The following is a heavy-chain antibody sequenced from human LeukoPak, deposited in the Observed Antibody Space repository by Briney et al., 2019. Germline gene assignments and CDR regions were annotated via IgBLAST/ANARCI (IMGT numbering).Heavy chain of an antibody. J-gene: IGHJ4*02. V-gene: IGHV3-15*01. CDR1: GFTFSSAW. CDR2: VLSKTDGGTT. D-gene: IGHD1-26*01. CDR3: TTERRSSGSSSRYDY. Sequence: GGSLRLSCAASGFTFSSAWMTWVRQAPGKRLEWVGRVLSKTDGGTTEYAAPVKGRFIVSRDDSKNTLYLQMNSLKTEDTAVYYCTTERRSSGSSSRYDYWGQGALVTVSS.